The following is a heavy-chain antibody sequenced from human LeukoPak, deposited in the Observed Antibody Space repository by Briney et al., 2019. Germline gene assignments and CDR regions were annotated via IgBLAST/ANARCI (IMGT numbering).Heavy chain of an antibody. CDR2: ISWNSGSI. J-gene: IGHJ4*02. D-gene: IGHD6-19*01. Sequence: GGSLRLSCAASGFTFDDYAMHWVRHAPGKGLEWVSGISWNSGSIGYADSVKGRFTISRDNAKNSLYLQMNSLRAEDTALYYCAKSRYSSGWFIDYWGQGTLVTVSS. CDR1: GFTFDDYA. V-gene: IGHV3-9*01. CDR3: AKSRYSSGWFIDY.